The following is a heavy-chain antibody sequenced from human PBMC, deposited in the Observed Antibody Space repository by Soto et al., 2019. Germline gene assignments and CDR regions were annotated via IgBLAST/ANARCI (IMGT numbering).Heavy chain of an antibody. CDR3: ARDYYDSSGYVAFDY. D-gene: IGHD3-22*01. V-gene: IGHV1-18*04. CDR2: ISAYNGNT. CDR1: GYSFPSYG. J-gene: IGHJ4*02. Sequence: ASVTVSCMASGYSFPSYGISWVRQAPGQVLEWMGWISAYNGNTNYAQKLQGRVTMTTDTSTSTAYMELRSLRSDDTAVYYCARDYYDSSGYVAFDYWGQGTLVTVSS.